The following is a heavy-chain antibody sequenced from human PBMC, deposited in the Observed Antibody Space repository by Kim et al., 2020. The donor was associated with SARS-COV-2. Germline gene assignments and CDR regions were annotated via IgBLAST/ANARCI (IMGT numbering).Heavy chain of an antibody. CDR1: GYTFTGYY. CDR3: ARARLWFGEYDYYGMDV. CDR2: INPNSGGT. V-gene: IGHV1-2*05. D-gene: IGHD3-10*01. Sequence: ASVKVSCKASGYTFTGYYMHWVRQAPGQGLEWMGRINPNSGGTNYAQKFQGRVTMTRDTSISTAYMELSRLRSDDTVVYYCARARLWFGEYDYYGMDVWGQGTTVTVSS. J-gene: IGHJ6*02.